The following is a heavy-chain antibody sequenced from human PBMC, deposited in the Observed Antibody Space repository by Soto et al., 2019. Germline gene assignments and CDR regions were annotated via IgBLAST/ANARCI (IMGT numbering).Heavy chain of an antibody. CDR2: IYSGGST. Sequence: GGSLRLSCAASGFTVSSNYMSWVRQAPGKGLEWVSVIYSGGSTYYADSVKGRFTISRDNSKNTLYLQMNSLRAEDTAVYYCARERGYYTGLDSAGTDAFDIWGQGTMVTVSS. V-gene: IGHV3-66*01. D-gene: IGHD3-3*01. J-gene: IGHJ3*02. CDR1: GFTVSSNY. CDR3: ARERGYYTGLDSAGTDAFDI.